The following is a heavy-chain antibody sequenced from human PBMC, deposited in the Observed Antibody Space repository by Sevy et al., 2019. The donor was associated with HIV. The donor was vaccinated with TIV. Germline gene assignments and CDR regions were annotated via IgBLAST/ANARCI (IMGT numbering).Heavy chain of an antibody. J-gene: IGHJ4*02. V-gene: IGHV1-69*13. CDR3: ARLNERRKVRGVIIPYHLDY. Sequence: ASVKVSCKASGGTFSSYAISWVRQAPGQGLEWMGRIIPIFGTANYAQKFQGRVTITADESTSTAYMELSSLRSEDTAVYYCARLNERRKVRGVIIPYHLDYWGQGTLVTVSS. D-gene: IGHD3-10*01. CDR2: IIPIFGTA. CDR1: GGTFSSYA.